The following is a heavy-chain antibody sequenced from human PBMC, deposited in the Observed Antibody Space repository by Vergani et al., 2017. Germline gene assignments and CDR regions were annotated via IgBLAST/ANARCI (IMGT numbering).Heavy chain of an antibody. CDR2: IYYSGST. D-gene: IGHD6-25*01. J-gene: IGHJ6*02. CDR1: GGSISSYY. CDR3: ASKAANDGYDYYGMDV. Sequence: QVQLQESGPGLVKPSQTLSLTCTVSGGSISSYYWSWIRQPPGKGLEWIGYIYYSGSTNYTPSLKSRVTISVDTSKNQFSLKLSSVTAADTAVYYCASKAANDGYDYYGMDVWGQGTTVTVSS. V-gene: IGHV4-59*01.